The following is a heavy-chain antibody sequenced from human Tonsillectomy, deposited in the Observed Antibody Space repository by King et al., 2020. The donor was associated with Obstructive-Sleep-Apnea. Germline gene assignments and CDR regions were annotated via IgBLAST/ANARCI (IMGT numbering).Heavy chain of an antibody. D-gene: IGHD7-27*01. CDR3: AKALGWGSLDTWSFDL. CDR1: GFTFSAYA. J-gene: IGHJ2*01. Sequence: VQLQESGGGLVQPGGSLRLSCAASGFTFSAYAMSWVRQAPGRGLEWVSAISGSCGTTYYADSMKGRFTVSRDNSKNTQYLQMKSLRADDTAVYYCAKALGWGSLDTWSFDLWGRGTLVTVSS. CDR2: ISGSCGTT. V-gene: IGHV3-23*01.